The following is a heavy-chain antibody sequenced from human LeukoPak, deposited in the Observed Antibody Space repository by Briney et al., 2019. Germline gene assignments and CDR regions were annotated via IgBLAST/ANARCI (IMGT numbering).Heavy chain of an antibody. CDR1: GFTFSSYW. J-gene: IGHJ4*02. D-gene: IGHD3-22*01. V-gene: IGHV3-74*01. CDR2: INTDGSST. Sequence: GGSLRLSCAASGFTFSSYWMHWVRQAPGKGLVWVSRINTDGSSTSYADSVKGRFTVSRGNSKNTLYLQMNSLRAEDTAVYYCANPNSSGFYFSIRFDYWGQGTLVTVSS. CDR3: ANPNSSGFYFSIRFDY.